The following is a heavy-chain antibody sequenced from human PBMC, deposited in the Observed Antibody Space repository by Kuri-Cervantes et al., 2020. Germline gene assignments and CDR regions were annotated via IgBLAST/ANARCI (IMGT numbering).Heavy chain of an antibody. D-gene: IGHD3-3*01. CDR1: GFTFSSYG. V-gene: IGHV3-30*03. J-gene: IGHJ4*02. Sequence: GGSLRLSCAASGFTFSSYGMHWVRQAPGKGLEWVAVISYDGSNKYYADSVKGRFTISRDNSKNTLYLQMNSLRAEDTAVYYCARVKVDFWSGYYSDYWGQGTPVTVSS. CDR2: ISYDGSNK. CDR3: ARVKVDFWSGYYSDY.